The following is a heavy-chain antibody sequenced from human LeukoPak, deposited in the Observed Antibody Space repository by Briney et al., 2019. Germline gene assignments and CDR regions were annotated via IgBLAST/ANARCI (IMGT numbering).Heavy chain of an antibody. CDR3: VRKTPDLWSGYRDY. CDR1: GYTFTSYD. J-gene: IGHJ4*02. CDR2: MNPNSGST. Sequence: GASVKVSCTASGYTFTSYDINWVRQATGQGLEWMGWMNPNSGSTGYAQKFQGRVTITRNTSISTAYMELSSLRSEDTAVYYCVRKTPDLWSGYRDYWGQGTRVPVSS. D-gene: IGHD3-3*01. V-gene: IGHV1-8*03.